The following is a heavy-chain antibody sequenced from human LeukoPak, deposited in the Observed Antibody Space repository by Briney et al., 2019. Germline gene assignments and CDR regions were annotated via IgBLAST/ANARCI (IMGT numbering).Heavy chain of an antibody. CDR2: IYYSGST. CDR3: ARDDYLTGYSSGWSDY. J-gene: IGHJ4*02. V-gene: IGHV4-39*07. CDR1: GGSISSSSYY. Sequence: PSETLSLTCTVSGGSISSSSYYWGWIRQPPGKGLEWIGSIYYSGSTYYNPSLKSRVTISVDTSKNQFSLKLSSVTAADTAVYYCARDDYLTGYSSGWSDYWGQGTLVTVSS. D-gene: IGHD6-19*01.